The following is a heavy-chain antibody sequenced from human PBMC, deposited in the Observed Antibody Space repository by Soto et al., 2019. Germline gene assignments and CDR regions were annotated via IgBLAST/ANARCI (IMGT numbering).Heavy chain of an antibody. CDR3: ARVVNDNAAAFDI. D-gene: IGHD1-1*01. J-gene: IGHJ3*02. CDR2: TYYRSKWYN. Sequence: PSQTISLTFALSGDSVSNNSAALNWIRQSPSRGLEWLGRTYYRSKWYNDYAVSVKSRITINPDTSKNQFSLQLNSVTPEDTAVYYCARVVNDNAAAFDIWGQGTMVTVSS. CDR1: GDSVSNNSAA. V-gene: IGHV6-1*01.